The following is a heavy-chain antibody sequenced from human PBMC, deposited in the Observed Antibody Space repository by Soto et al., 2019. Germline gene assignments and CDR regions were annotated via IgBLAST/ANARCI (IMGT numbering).Heavy chain of an antibody. CDR3: AKEGGRGGGCFDY. Sequence: EVQLLESGGGLVQPGGSLRLSYAASGFTFSSYGMSWVRQAPGKGLEWVSAISGSGGSTYYADSVKGRFTISRDNSKNTLYLQMNSQRAEDTAVYYCAKEGGRGGGCFDYWGQGTLVTVSS. CDR1: GFTFSSYG. CDR2: ISGSGGST. D-gene: IGHD3-16*01. J-gene: IGHJ4*02. V-gene: IGHV3-23*01.